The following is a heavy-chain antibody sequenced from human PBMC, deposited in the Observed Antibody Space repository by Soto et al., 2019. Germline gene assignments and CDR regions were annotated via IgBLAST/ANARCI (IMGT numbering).Heavy chain of an antibody. D-gene: IGHD1-1*01. CDR2: ISYDASNK. V-gene: IGHV3-30*18. CDR3: AKGTLLTWTQTVDM. Sequence: PGGSLRLSCAGSGFTFSTSGMYWVRQAPGKGLEWVALISYDASNKYYADSVKGRFTVSRDNSKNTLYLQMDSLRADDTAVYYCAKGTLLTWTQTVDMWGQGTMVTVSS. J-gene: IGHJ3*02. CDR1: GFTFSTSG.